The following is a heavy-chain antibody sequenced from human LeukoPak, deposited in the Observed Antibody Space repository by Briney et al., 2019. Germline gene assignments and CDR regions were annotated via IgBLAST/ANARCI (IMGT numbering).Heavy chain of an antibody. CDR2: ISGSGGST. CDR3: AKGGVGITGTTPHDY. CDR1: GFTFSSYA. Sequence: GGSLRLSCAASGFTFSSYAMSWVRQAPGKGLEWVAAISGSGGSTYYADSVKGRFTISRDNSKNTLYLQMNSLRAEDTAVYYCAKGGVGITGTTPHDYWGQGTLVTVSS. J-gene: IGHJ4*02. D-gene: IGHD1-20*01. V-gene: IGHV3-23*01.